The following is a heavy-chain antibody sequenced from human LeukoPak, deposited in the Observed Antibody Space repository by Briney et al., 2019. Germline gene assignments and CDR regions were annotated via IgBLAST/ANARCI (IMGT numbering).Heavy chain of an antibody. CDR3: AKERSPMRGSSDY. J-gene: IGHJ4*02. Sequence: TSETLSLTCTVSGYSISSGFYWGWIRQPPGKGLEWVSAISGSGGSTYYADSVKGRFTISRDNSKNTLYLQMNSLRAEDTAVYYCAKERSPMRGSSDYWGQGTLVTVSS. CDR1: GYSISSGF. D-gene: IGHD6-6*01. CDR2: ISGSGGST. V-gene: IGHV3-23*01.